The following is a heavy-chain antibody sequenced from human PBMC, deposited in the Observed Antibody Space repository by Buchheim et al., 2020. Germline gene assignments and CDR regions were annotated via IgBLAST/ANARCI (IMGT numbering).Heavy chain of an antibody. Sequence: EVQLLESGGGLVQPGGSLRLSCAASGFTFSSYAMSWVRQAPGKGLEWVSAISGSGGSTYYADSVRGRFTISRDHSKNTLYLQMNSLRAEDTAVYYCAKDLGQGYSYGYDYFDYWGQGTL. D-gene: IGHD5-18*01. CDR3: AKDLGQGYSYGYDYFDY. CDR1: GFTFSSYA. CDR2: ISGSGGST. J-gene: IGHJ4*02. V-gene: IGHV3-23*01.